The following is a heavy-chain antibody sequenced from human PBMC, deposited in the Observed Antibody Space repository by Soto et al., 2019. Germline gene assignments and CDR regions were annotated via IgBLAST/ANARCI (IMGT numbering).Heavy chain of an antibody. CDR2: ISYDGSNK. J-gene: IGHJ6*02. Sequence: GGSLRLSCAASGFTFSSYGMHWVRQAPGKGLEWVAVISYDGSNKYYADSVKGRFAISRDNSKNTLYLQMNSLRAEDTAVYYCAKDSGYSYCRPRLYGMDVWSQGTTVIVSS. D-gene: IGHD5-18*01. CDR3: AKDSGYSYCRPRLYGMDV. V-gene: IGHV3-30*18. CDR1: GFTFSSYG.